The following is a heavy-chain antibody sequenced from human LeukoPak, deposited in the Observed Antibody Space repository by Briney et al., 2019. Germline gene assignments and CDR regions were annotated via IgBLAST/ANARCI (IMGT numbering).Heavy chain of an antibody. D-gene: IGHD2-15*01. J-gene: IGHJ6*02. V-gene: IGHV3-7*01. CDR3: ARDWWPVDGAGGMDV. Sequence: GGSLRLSCAASGFTFSSYWMSWVRQAPGKGLEWVANIKQDVSEKYYVDSVKGRFTISRDNAKNSLYLQMNSLRAEDTAVYYCARDWWPVDGAGGMDVWGQGTTVTVSS. CDR2: IKQDVSEK. CDR1: GFTFSSYW.